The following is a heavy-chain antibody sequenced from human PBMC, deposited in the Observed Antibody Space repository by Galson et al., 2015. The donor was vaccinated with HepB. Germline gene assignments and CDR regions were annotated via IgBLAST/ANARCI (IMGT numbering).Heavy chain of an antibody. V-gene: IGHV6-1*01. D-gene: IGHD3-16*01. J-gene: IGHJ3*02. CDR2: TYYRSKWYN. Sequence: CAISGDSVSAYSVAWSWIRQSPSRGLEWLGRTYYRSKWYNDYAVSVQSRITINPDTSKNQFSLQLNSVTPEDTAVYYCAREWGDGFDIWGQGTMVIVSS. CDR1: GDSVSAYSVA. CDR3: AREWGDGFDI.